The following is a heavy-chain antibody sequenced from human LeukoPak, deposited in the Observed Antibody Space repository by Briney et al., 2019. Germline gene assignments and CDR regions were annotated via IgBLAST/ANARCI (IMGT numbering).Heavy chain of an antibody. Sequence: ASETLSLTCTVSGGSISSSSYYWGWIRQPPGKGLEWIGSIYYSGSTYYNPSLKSRVTISVDTSKNQFSLKLSSVTAADTAVYYCARDFGQLVSYWGQGTLVTVSS. J-gene: IGHJ4*02. CDR3: ARDFGQLVSY. D-gene: IGHD6-6*01. CDR1: GGSISSSSYY. CDR2: IYYSGST. V-gene: IGHV4-39*02.